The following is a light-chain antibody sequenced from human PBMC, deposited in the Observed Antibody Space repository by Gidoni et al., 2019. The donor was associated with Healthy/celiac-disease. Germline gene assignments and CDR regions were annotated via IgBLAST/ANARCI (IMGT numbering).Light chain of an antibody. Sequence: IVLTQSPATLSLSPGERATLSCRASQSVSSYLAWYQQKPGQAPRLLIYDASNRATGITARFSGSGSGTDFTLTISSLEPEDFAVYYCQQRSNWWTFGQGTKVEIK. J-gene: IGKJ1*01. CDR1: QSVSSY. V-gene: IGKV3-11*01. CDR3: QQRSNWWT. CDR2: DAS.